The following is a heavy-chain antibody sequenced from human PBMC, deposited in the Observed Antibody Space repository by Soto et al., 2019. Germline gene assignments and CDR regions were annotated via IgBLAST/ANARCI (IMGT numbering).Heavy chain of an antibody. CDR2: IHYSGNT. CDR1: GGSISSYY. CDR3: ESESTGYPYYFNY. V-gene: IGHV4-59*08. D-gene: IGHD3-22*01. Sequence: PSETLSLTCTVSGGSISSYYWSWIRQSPGKGLEWIGYIHYSGNTNYNPSLKSRVTISVDTSKNQFSLKLSSVTAADTAVYYCESESTGYPYYFNYWRQGNLVNVSS. J-gene: IGHJ4*02.